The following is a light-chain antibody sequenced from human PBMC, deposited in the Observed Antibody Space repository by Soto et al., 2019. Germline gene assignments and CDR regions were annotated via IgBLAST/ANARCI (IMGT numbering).Light chain of an antibody. CDR2: WAS. Sequence: DIVMTQSPDSLAVALGERATINCKSSQSVLYSSNNKNYLAWYQQKPGQSPKLIIYWASTRKSGVPDRFSGSGSGTDFTLTISSLQAEDAAVYYCQQYDATPLTFGGGTKVEIK. CDR3: QQYDATPLT. J-gene: IGKJ4*01. V-gene: IGKV4-1*01. CDR1: QSVLYSSNNKNY.